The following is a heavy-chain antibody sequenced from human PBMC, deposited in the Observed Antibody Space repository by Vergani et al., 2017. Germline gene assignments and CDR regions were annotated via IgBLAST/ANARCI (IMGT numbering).Heavy chain of an antibody. CDR2: IYRTGRT. D-gene: IGHD3-9*01. J-gene: IGHJ4*02. CDR3: ARRSGIVXGIFSGTQYFFDF. Sequence: QVQLQESGPGLVKPSETLSLTCAVSGFSIDNGYYWDWIRQPPGKGLEWIGSIYRTGRTHFNPSLKSRVTISVDTSNNHFSLRLSSLTAADTAVYYCARRSGIVXGIFSGTQYFFDFWGQGTLVTVPS. V-gene: IGHV4-38-2*01. CDR1: GFSIDNGYY.